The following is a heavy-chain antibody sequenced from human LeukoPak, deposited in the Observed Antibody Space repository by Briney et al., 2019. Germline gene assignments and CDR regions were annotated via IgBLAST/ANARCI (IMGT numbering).Heavy chain of an antibody. CDR3: AGGIASYSSSYFDY. J-gene: IGHJ4*02. D-gene: IGHD1-26*01. V-gene: IGHV3-74*01. Sequence: PGGSLRLSCAASGFTFSHYWMHWVRQAPGKGLVWVSDITGDGSGTNYADSVKGRFTISRDNAKNTLYLQMNSLRADDTAVYYCAGGIASYSSSYFDYWGQGALVTVSS. CDR2: ITGDGSGT. CDR1: GFTFSHYW.